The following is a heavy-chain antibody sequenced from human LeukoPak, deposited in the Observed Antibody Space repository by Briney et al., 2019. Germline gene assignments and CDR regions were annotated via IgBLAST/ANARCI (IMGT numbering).Heavy chain of an antibody. Sequence: PSETLALTCAVSGGSISSGGYSWSWIRQPPGKGLEGIGYIYHSGSTYYNPSLKSRVTISVDRSKIQFSLKLSSVTAADTAVYYCARVRGLGYYDSSGYLDYWGQGTLVTVSS. V-gene: IGHV4-30-2*01. CDR1: GGSISSGGYS. D-gene: IGHD3-22*01. CDR3: ARVRGLGYYDSSGYLDY. CDR2: IYHSGST. J-gene: IGHJ4*02.